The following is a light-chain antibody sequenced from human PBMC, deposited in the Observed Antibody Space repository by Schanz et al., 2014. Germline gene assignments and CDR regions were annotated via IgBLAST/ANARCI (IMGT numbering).Light chain of an antibody. J-gene: IGLJ2*01. Sequence: QSVLTQPPSASGSPGQSVTFSCTGTSSDVGGYNYVSWYQQHPGKAPKLMIYEVSKRPSGVPDRFSGSKSGNTASLTVSGLQAEDEADYYCSSYAGSSTLVFGGGTKLTVL. CDR2: EVS. V-gene: IGLV2-8*01. CDR3: SSYAGSSTLV. CDR1: SSDVGGYNY.